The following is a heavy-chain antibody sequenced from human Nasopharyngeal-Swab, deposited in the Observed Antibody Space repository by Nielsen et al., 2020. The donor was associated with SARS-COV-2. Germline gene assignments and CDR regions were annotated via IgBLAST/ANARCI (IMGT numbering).Heavy chain of an antibody. Sequence: GESLKISCAASGFTFSSYAMSWVRQAPGKGLEWVSAISGSGGSTYYADSVKGRFTISRDNSKNTLYLQMNSLRAEDTAVYYCAKDRGYDFWSGLLDVWGQRTTVTVSS. CDR1: GFTFSSYA. J-gene: IGHJ6*02. D-gene: IGHD3-3*01. CDR2: ISGSGGST. CDR3: AKDRGYDFWSGLLDV. V-gene: IGHV3-23*01.